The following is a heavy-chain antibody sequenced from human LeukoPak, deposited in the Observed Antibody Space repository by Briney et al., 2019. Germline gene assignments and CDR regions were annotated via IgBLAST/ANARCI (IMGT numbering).Heavy chain of an antibody. J-gene: IGHJ3*02. Sequence: PGGSLRLSCAASGFTFSDYYMSWIRQAPGKGLEWVSYISSSGSTIYYADSVKGRFTISRDNAKNSLYLQMNSLRAEDTAVYYCARDKLVMGSRAFDIWGQGTMVTVSS. CDR3: ARDKLVMGSRAFDI. D-gene: IGHD2-21*01. CDR1: GFTFSDYY. V-gene: IGHV3-11*04. CDR2: ISSSGSTI.